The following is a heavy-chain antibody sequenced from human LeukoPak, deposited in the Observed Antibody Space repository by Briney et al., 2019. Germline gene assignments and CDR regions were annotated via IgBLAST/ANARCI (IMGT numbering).Heavy chain of an antibody. CDR3: ASSIAAAGIGQNTFDI. CDR1: GYSFSTYR. V-gene: IGHV5-10-1*01. D-gene: IGHD6-13*01. Sequence: GESLQISCKGSGYSFSTYRISWVRQMPGKGLEWMGKIDPSDFYTDYSPSFQGHVTISADTSINTTFLEWSSLKTSDTAIYYCASSIAAAGIGQNTFDIWGQGTVVAVSS. J-gene: IGHJ3*02. CDR2: IDPSDFYT.